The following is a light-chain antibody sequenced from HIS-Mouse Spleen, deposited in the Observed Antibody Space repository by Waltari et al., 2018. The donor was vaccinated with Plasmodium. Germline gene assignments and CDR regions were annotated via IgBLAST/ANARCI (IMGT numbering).Light chain of an antibody. J-gene: IGLJ2*01. Sequence: SYELTQPPSVSVSPGQTASITCSGDKLGYKYACWYQQKPGQSPVLVIYQDSKRPSGIPELFSGSNPGNTATLTISGTQAMEEADYYCQAWDSSTVVFGGGTKLTVL. CDR1: KLGYKY. CDR2: QDS. CDR3: QAWDSSTVV. V-gene: IGLV3-1*01.